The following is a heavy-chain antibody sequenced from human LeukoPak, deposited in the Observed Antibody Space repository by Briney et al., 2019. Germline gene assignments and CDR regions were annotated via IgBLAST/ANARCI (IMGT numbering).Heavy chain of an antibody. V-gene: IGHV3-7*03. CDR2: IKEDGTET. CDR3: ARGRVSFYCSSTSCYASYYYMDV. D-gene: IGHD2-2*01. Sequence: GGSLRLSCAASGFIFSSYWMSWVRQAPGKGLEWVASIKEDGTETYYVDSVKGRFTISRDNAKNSLYLQMNSLRAEDTAVYYCARGRVSFYCSSTSCYASYYYMDVWGKGTTVTVSS. CDR1: GFIFSSYW. J-gene: IGHJ6*03.